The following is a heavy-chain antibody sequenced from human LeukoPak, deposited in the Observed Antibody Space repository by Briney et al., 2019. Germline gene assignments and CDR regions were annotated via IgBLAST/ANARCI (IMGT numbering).Heavy chain of an antibody. CDR1: GFTFSNYA. CDR2: IRFNGN. D-gene: IGHD3/OR15-3a*01. Sequence: GGSLRLSCAASGFTFSNYAIHWVRQAPGKGLEWVASIRFNGNFYADYVKGRFTISRDNSKSTVSLQMDTLRTEDTALYYCAREDWDFDFWGQGTLVTVSS. J-gene: IGHJ4*02. V-gene: IGHV3-30*02. CDR3: AREDWDFDF.